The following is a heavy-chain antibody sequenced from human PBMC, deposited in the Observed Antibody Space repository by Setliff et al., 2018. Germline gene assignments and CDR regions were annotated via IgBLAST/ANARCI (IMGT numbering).Heavy chain of an antibody. CDR3: ARGPRYDYESSGYHYMKRFDY. J-gene: IGHJ4*02. CDR2: INRRGSS. CDR1: GGSFSGYY. V-gene: IGHV4-34*01. Sequence: SETLSLTCTVSGGSFSGYYWNWIRQPPGKGLEWIGEINRRGSSKYNPSLKSRVTISVDTSKNQFSLKVSSVTAADTAVYYCARGPRYDYESSGYHYMKRFDYLGQGTLVTVSS. D-gene: IGHD3-22*01.